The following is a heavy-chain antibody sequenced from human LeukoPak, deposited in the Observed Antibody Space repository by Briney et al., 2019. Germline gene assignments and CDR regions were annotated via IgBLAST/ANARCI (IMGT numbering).Heavy chain of an antibody. CDR3: ARKYCSGGSCYPNDY. J-gene: IGHJ4*02. CDR2: IKQDGSEK. V-gene: IGHV3-7*01. CDR1: GFTFISYW. D-gene: IGHD2-15*01. Sequence: GGSLRLSCAASGFTFISYWMSWVRQAPGKGLEWVANIKQDGSEKYYVDSVKGRFTISRDNAKNSLYLQMNSLRAEDTAVYYCARKYCSGGSCYPNDYWGQGTLVTVSS.